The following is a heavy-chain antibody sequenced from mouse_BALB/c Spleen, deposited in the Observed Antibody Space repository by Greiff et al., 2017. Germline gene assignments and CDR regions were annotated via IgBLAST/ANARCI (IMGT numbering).Heavy chain of an antibody. J-gene: IGHJ3*01. CDR3: AYYYGSSYGFAY. D-gene: IGHD1-1*01. CDR1: GYSFTSYY. CDR2: IDPFNGGT. Sequence: VQLQQSGPELMKPGASVKISCKASGYSFTSYYMHWVKQSHGKSLECIGYIDPFNGGTSYNQKFKGKATLTVDKSSSTAYMHLSSLTSEDSAVYYCAYYYGSSYGFAYWGQGTLVTVSA. V-gene: IGHV1S135*01.